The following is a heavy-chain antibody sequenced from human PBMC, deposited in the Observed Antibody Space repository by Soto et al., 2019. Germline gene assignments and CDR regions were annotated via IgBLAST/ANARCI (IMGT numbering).Heavy chain of an antibody. CDR3: ARENGGHSGNWFDP. J-gene: IGHJ5*02. V-gene: IGHV1-18*01. CDR2: ISAYNGNT. CDR1: GYTFTSYG. D-gene: IGHD2-21*02. Sequence: VKVSCKASGYTFTSYGISWVRQAPGQGLEWMGWISAYNGNTNYAQKLQGRVTMTTDTSTSTAYMELRSLRSDDTAVYYCARENGGHSGNWFDPWGQGTLVTVSS.